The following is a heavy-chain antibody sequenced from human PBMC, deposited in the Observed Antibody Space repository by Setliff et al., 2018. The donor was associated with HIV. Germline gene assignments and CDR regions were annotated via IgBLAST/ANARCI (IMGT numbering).Heavy chain of an antibody. V-gene: IGHV4-39*07. CDR3: AREAFGDYVWGSYRYKDY. CDR2: INYSGST. CDR1: GGPISSSGYY. J-gene: IGHJ4*02. Sequence: SETLSLTCTVSGGPISSSGYYWAWIRQPPGKGLVWIGSINYSGSTYYNPSLKSRVSISVDTSKTQFSLKLSSVTAADTAVYYCAREAFGDYVWGSYRYKDYWGQGTLVTVS. D-gene: IGHD3-16*02.